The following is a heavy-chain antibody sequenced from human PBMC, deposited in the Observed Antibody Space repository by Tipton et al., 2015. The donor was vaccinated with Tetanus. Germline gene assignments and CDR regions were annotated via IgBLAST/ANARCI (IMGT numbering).Heavy chain of an antibody. CDR3: AKVVGWGDYFDS. CDR2: IFHSGST. CDR1: GDSIRRSH. Sequence: TLSLTCTVSGDSIRRSHWSWIRQPPGKGLEWIGHIFHSGSTNYNPSLKSRVTMSIDTSERQFSLKLTSVTSADTAVYYCAKVVGWGDYFDSWGQGILVTVSS. D-gene: IGHD1-26*01. J-gene: IGHJ4*02. V-gene: IGHV4-59*01.